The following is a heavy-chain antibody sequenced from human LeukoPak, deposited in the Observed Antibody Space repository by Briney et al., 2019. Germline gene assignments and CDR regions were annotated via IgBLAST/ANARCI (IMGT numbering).Heavy chain of an antibody. V-gene: IGHV4-4*07. CDR1: GGSISNY. CDR2: IYPSGST. CDR3: ARENSGSYREFDY. Sequence: SETLSLTCTVSGGSISNYWTWIRQPAGKGLEWIGRIYPSGSTNYNPSLKSRVTMSVDTSKNQFSLKLSSMTAADTAVYYCARENSGSYREFDYWGQGTLVTVSS. J-gene: IGHJ4*02. D-gene: IGHD1-26*01.